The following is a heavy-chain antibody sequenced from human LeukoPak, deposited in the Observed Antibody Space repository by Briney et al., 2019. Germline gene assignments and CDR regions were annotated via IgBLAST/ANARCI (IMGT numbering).Heavy chain of an antibody. CDR1: GYSISSGYY. CDR2: IYHSGST. CDR3: ARDYDGYKPRNVFDY. D-gene: IGHD5-24*01. Sequence: PSETLSLTRTVSGYSISSGYYWCWIRQPPGKGLEWIGSIYHSGSTYYNPSLKSRVTISVDTSKNQFSLKLSSVTAADTAVYYCARDYDGYKPRNVFDYWGQGTLVTVSS. V-gene: IGHV4-38-2*02. J-gene: IGHJ4*02.